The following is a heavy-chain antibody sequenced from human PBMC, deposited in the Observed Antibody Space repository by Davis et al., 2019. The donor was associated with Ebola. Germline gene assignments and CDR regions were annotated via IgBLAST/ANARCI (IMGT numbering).Heavy chain of an antibody. V-gene: IGHV3-30*02. CDR3: ARDFCSAGSCYPKS. D-gene: IGHD2-15*01. Sequence: GGSLRLSCAASGFTSSSYGMHWAPQAQAKGLVWVAFLRYDGSNNYYADSVKGRFTISRDNSKDTLYLQMNSLRAEDTAVYYCARDFCSAGSCYPKSWGQGTLVTVSS. J-gene: IGHJ4*02. CDR1: GFTSSSYG. CDR2: LRYDGSNN.